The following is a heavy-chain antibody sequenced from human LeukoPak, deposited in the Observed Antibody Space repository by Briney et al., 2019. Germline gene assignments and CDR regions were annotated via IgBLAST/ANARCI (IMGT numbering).Heavy chain of an antibody. V-gene: IGHV3-74*01. CDR2: INSDGSST. J-gene: IGHJ3*02. Sequence: PGGSLRLSCAASGFIFSDYWIHWVRQAPGKGLVWVSRINSDGSSTSYADSVKGRFTISRDNARNTLYLQMNSLRAEDTAVYYCARSQAPLRLGESSYDFDIWGQGTMVTVSS. CDR1: GFIFSDYW. D-gene: IGHD3-16*02. CDR3: ARSQAPLRLGESSYDFDI.